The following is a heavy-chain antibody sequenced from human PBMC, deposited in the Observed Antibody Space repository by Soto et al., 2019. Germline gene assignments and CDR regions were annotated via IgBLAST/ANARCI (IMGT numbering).Heavy chain of an antibody. Sequence: EVQLLESGGGLGQPGGSLRLSCAASGFTFSSYGMTWVRQAPGKGLEWVSFSSATGAGTYYADSVKGRFTISRDNSKNKLYLQMTSLRADDTAVYYCAKDRRAGGNYGFYSDFWGQGALVIVSS. J-gene: IGHJ4*02. V-gene: IGHV3-23*01. CDR2: SSATGAGT. CDR3: AKDRRAGGNYGFYSDF. CDR1: GFTFSSYG. D-gene: IGHD1-7*01.